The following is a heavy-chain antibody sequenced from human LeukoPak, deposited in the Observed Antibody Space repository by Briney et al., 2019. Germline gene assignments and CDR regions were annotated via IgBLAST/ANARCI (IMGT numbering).Heavy chain of an antibody. D-gene: IGHD6-6*01. CDR3: AKDLGRSSSRVSLDY. J-gene: IGHJ4*02. Sequence: ASVKVSCKASGYTFTSYYMHWVRQAPGQGLEWMGIINPSGGSTSYAQKFQGRVTMTRDTSTSTVYMELSSLRSEDTAVYYCAKDLGRSSSRVSLDYWGQGTLVTVSS. CDR1: GYTFTSYY. V-gene: IGHV1-46*01. CDR2: INPSGGST.